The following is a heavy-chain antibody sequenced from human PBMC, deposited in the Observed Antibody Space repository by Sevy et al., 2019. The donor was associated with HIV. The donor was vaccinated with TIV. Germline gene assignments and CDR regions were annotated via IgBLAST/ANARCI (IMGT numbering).Heavy chain of an antibody. CDR2: IYYSGST. D-gene: IGHD3-22*01. V-gene: IGHV4-39*02. Sequence: SETLSLTCTVSGGSISSSSYYWGWIRQPPGKGLEGIGSIYYSGSTYYNPSLKSRVTISVDTYRNQFSLMVGSVTAADTSVYYCARDGSYYDTSGYYQHPVYYFDYCGQGILVTVSS. CDR3: ARDGSYYDTSGYYQHPVYYFDY. J-gene: IGHJ4*02. CDR1: GGSISSSSYY.